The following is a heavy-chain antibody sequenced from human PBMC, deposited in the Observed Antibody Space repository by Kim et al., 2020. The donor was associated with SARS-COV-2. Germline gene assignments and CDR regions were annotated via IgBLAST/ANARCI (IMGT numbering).Heavy chain of an antibody. V-gene: IGHV3-48*04. CDR2: IGGSGSPI. J-gene: IGHJ5*02. CDR3: AKSEGTTWFYH. CDR1: GFTFSSYS. Sequence: SLRLSCAASGFTFSSYSMTWARQAPGKGLEWISFIGGSGSPIFYADSVKGRFTVSRDNAKNSLSLQMNSLRADDTAVYYCAKSEGTTWFYHWGQGTLV.